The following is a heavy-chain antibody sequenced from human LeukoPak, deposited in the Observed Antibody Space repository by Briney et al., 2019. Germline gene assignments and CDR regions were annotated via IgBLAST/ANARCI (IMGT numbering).Heavy chain of an antibody. Sequence: PGGSLRLSCEASGFTFSSYWMSWVRQAPGKGLEWVASITQDGSEKLYVDSVKGRFTVSRDNAKNSLYLQMNSLRAEDTAVYSCARDHGWPLTYFDQWGQGTLVTVSS. D-gene: IGHD6-19*01. V-gene: IGHV3-7*01. CDR1: GFTFSSYW. CDR3: ARDHGWPLTYFDQ. CDR2: ITQDGSEK. J-gene: IGHJ4*02.